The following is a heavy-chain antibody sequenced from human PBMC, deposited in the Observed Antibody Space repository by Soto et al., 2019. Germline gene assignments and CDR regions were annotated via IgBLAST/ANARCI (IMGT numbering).Heavy chain of an antibody. J-gene: IGHJ5*02. D-gene: IGHD6-6*01. Sequence: ASVKVSCKASGGTFSSYAISWVRQAPEQGLEWMGGISAYNGTTNYAQKLQGRVTMTTDTSTSTAYMELRSLRSDDTAVYYCARDKVPSSIAARDNWFDPWGQGTLVTVSS. CDR3: ARDKVPSSIAARDNWFDP. V-gene: IGHV1-18*01. CDR1: GGTFSSYA. CDR2: ISAYNGTT.